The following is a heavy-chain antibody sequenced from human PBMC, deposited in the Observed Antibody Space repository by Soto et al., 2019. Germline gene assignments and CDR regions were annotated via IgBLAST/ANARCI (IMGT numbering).Heavy chain of an antibody. CDR3: ARDLFPAGKNWNDAYNYFDP. D-gene: IGHD1-1*01. V-gene: IGHV1-2*02. CDR2: INPKSGDK. J-gene: IGHJ5*02. CDR1: GYTFTGHI. Sequence: ASVKVSCKTSGYTFTGHIIHWLRQAPGQGLEWLGWINPKSGDKLYAQKFQGRVTMTRDTSISTVYMDLTRLTSDDTALYYCARDLFPAGKNWNDAYNYFDPWGQGTLVTVSS.